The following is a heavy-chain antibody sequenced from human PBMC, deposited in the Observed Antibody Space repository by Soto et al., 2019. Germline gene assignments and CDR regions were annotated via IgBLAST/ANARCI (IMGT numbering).Heavy chain of an antibody. CDR3: AREGTYCSSTSCYENWFDP. V-gene: IGHV1-2*02. D-gene: IGHD2-2*01. Sequence: GASVKVSCKASGYTFTGYYMHWVRQAPGQGLEWMGWINPNSGGTNHAQKFQGRVTMTRDTSISTAYMELSKLRSDDTAVYYCAREGTYCSSTSCYENWFDPWGQGTLVTVSS. J-gene: IGHJ5*02. CDR1: GYTFTGYY. CDR2: INPNSGGT.